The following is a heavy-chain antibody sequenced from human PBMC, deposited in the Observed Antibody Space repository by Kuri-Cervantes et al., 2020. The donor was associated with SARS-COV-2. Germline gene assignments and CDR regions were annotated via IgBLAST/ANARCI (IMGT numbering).Heavy chain of an antibody. J-gene: IGHJ4*02. CDR2: IRFDGNNK. CDR3: AKDSWGE. Sequence: GESLKISCAASGFIFSSYGIHWVRQAPGKGLEWVTFIRFDGNNKYYADSVKGRFTISRDNSKNTLYLQMNSLRAEDTAVYYCAKDSWGEWGQGTLVTVSS. V-gene: IGHV3-30*02. D-gene: IGHD3-10*01. CDR1: GFIFSSYG.